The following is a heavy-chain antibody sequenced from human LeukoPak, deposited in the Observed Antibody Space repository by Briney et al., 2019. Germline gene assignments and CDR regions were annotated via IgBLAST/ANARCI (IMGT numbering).Heavy chain of an antibody. Sequence: GGSLRLSCAASGFIFNNYGLIWVRQAPGKGLEWVSAISNDGGGTMYADFVKGRFTISRGNSKNTLFLQMNSLRAEDTALYYCAKGSSGYFVDLWGQGTLVTVSS. V-gene: IGHV3-23*01. D-gene: IGHD3-22*01. CDR2: ISNDGGGT. CDR1: GFIFNNYG. J-gene: IGHJ5*02. CDR3: AKGSSGYFVDL.